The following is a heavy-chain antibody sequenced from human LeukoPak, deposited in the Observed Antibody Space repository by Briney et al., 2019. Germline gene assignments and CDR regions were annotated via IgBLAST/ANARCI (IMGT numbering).Heavy chain of an antibody. CDR1: GFTFSSYA. CDR2: ISYDGSNK. Sequence: GGSLRLSCAASGFTFSSYAMHWVRQAPGKGLEWVAVISYDGSNKYYADPVKGRFTISRDNSKNTLYLQMNSLRAEDTAVYYCARDPEAGGYFDYWGQGTLVTVSS. J-gene: IGHJ4*02. CDR3: ARDPEAGGYFDY. V-gene: IGHV3-30-3*01. D-gene: IGHD4-23*01.